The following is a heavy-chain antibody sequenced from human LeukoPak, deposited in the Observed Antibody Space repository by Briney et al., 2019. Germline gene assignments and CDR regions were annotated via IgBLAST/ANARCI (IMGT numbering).Heavy chain of an antibody. CDR3: ARLGSGSPFDY. Sequence: GGSLRLSCRASGFTFSSFWMHWVRQAPGKGLVWVSRINNDGSSTNYADSVKGRFTISRDNAKNTLYLQMNSLRAEDTAVYYCARLGSGSPFDYWSQGTLVTVSS. CDR2: INNDGSST. D-gene: IGHD3-10*01. J-gene: IGHJ4*02. V-gene: IGHV3-74*01. CDR1: GFTFSSFW.